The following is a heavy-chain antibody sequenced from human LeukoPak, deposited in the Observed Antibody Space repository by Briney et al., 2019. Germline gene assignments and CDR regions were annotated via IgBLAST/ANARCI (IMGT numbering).Heavy chain of an antibody. D-gene: IGHD6-13*01. J-gene: IGHJ6*03. V-gene: IGHV3-48*04. CDR1: GFTFSSYS. CDR3: ARKVGEQQLVPTTRTLKYYYYMDV. CDR2: ISSSSSTI. Sequence: GGSLRLSCAASGFTFSSYSMNWVRQAPGKGLEWVSYISSSSSTIYYADSVKGRFTISRDNTKNSLFLQMNSLRAEDTALYYCARKVGEQQLVPTTRTLKYYYYMDVWGKGTTVTVSS.